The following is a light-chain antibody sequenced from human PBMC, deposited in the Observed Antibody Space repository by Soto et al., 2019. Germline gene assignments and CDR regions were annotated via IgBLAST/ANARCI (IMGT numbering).Light chain of an antibody. CDR3: QKYNNWPVT. J-gene: IGKJ1*01. V-gene: IGKV3-15*01. CDR2: GAS. Sequence: EIVMTQSPATLSVSPGERATLSCRASQSVSSNLAWYQQKPGQAPRLLIYGASTRATAIPARFSGSGSGTEFTLTISSLQSEDFEVYYCQKYNNWPVTFGQGTKVDIK. CDR1: QSVSSN.